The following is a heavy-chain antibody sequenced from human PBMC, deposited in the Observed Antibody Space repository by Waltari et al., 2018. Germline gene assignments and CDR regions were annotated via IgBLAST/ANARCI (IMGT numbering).Heavy chain of an antibody. Sequence: EVYLVESGGGLAQPGRALRLSCVASGFKFDDYAMHWVRQGPGKGLEWVAGISWSGEVYGYGDSGKGRFTISRDNARNSVYLQMESLTTEDTALYYCAMGRKTVAGEAWGQGTLVSVSS. CDR1: GFKFDDYA. V-gene: IGHV3-9*01. CDR2: ISWSGEVY. J-gene: IGHJ5*02. D-gene: IGHD6-19*01. CDR3: AMGRKTVAGEA.